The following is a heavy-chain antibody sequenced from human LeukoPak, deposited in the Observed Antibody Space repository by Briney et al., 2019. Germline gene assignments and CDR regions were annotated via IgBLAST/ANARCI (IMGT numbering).Heavy chain of an antibody. CDR3: AKDARRTSGWYFFDY. CDR2: ISAYNGNT. CDR1: GYXFTSYG. V-gene: IGHV1-18*01. D-gene: IGHD6-19*01. Sequence: GASVKVSCKASGYXFTSYGISWVRQAPGQGLEWMGWISAYNGNTNYAQKLQGRVTMTTDTSTSTAYMELRSLRSDDTAVYYCAKDARRTSGWYFFDYWGQGTLVTVSS. J-gene: IGHJ4*02.